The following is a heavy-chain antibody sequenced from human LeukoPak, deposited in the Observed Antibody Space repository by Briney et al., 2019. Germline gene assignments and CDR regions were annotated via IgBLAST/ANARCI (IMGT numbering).Heavy chain of an antibody. J-gene: IGHJ6*03. Sequence: ASVKVSCKASGGTFSSYAISWVRQAPGQGLEWMGGIIPIFGTANYAQKLQGRVTITTDESTSTAYMELSSLRSEDTAVYYCARSENPELRFLEWLPYYYYYYMDVWGKGTTVTVSS. D-gene: IGHD3-3*01. CDR2: IIPIFGTA. CDR3: ARSENPELRFLEWLPYYYYYYMDV. V-gene: IGHV1-69*05. CDR1: GGTFSSYA.